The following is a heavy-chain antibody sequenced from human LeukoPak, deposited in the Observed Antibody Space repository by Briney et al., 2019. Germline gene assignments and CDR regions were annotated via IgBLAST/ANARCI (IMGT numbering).Heavy chain of an antibody. CDR2: IYYSGST. J-gene: IGHJ4*02. D-gene: IGHD6-6*01. CDR1: GRSLSISRYY. V-gene: IGHV4-39*01. CDR3: ARTAVSVASPLDY. Sequence: PSETLSLPCTVSGRSLSISRYYCGWIRQPPGKGLEWIGCIYYSGSTYHNPSLKSRVTISVDTSKNQFSLKLSSVTAADTAVYYCARTAVSVASPLDYWGQGTLVPVSS.